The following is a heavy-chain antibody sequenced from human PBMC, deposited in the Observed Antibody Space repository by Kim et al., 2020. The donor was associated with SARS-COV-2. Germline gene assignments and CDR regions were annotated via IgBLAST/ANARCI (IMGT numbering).Heavy chain of an antibody. CDR1: GYTFTSYG. J-gene: IGHJ5*02. CDR3: ARVGPPGIAAAGRGGDNWFDP. Sequence: ASVKVSCKASGYTFTSYGISWVRQAPGQGLEWMGWISAYNGNTNYAQKLQGRVTMTTDTSTSTAYMELRSLRSDDTAVYYCARVGPPGIAAAGRGGDNWFDPWGQGTLVTVSS. V-gene: IGHV1-18*01. D-gene: IGHD6-13*01. CDR2: ISAYNGNT.